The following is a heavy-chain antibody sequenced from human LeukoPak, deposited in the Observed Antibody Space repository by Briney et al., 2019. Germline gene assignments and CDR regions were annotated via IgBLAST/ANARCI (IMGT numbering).Heavy chain of an antibody. CDR2: IYYSGNP. J-gene: IGHJ3*02. D-gene: IGHD5-24*01. CDR3: ARVFMAKYGAFDI. CDR1: GGSLSSYY. V-gene: IGHV4-59*01. Sequence: SETLSLTCTVSGGSLSSYYWSWIRQPPGKGLEWIGYIYYSGNPNYNPSLKSRVTISVDTSKNQFSLKLSSVTAADTAVYYCARVFMAKYGAFDIWGQGTMVTVSS.